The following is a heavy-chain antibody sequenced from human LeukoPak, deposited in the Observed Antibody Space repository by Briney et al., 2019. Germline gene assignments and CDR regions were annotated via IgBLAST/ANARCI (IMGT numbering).Heavy chain of an antibody. CDR2: IIPIFGTA. CDR1: GGTFSSYA. V-gene: IGHV1-69*06. D-gene: IGHD2-15*01. J-gene: IGHJ4*02. Sequence: ASVKVSCKASGGTFSSYAISWVRQAPGQGLEWMGGIIPIFGTANYAQKFQGRVTITADKSTSTAYMELSSLRSEDTAVYYCARESSYCSGGSCYPSLLVWGQGTLVTVSS. CDR3: ARESSYCSGGSCYPSLLV.